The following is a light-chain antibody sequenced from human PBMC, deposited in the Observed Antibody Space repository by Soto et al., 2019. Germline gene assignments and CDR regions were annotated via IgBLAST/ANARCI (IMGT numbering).Light chain of an antibody. Sequence: QSVLTQPPSASGSPGQSVTITCTGTSSDVGGYDYVSWYQHHPGKAPKLMIYEVTKRPSGVPDRFSGSESGNTASLTVSGLQAEDEADYYCSSYAGSNTYVFGTGTKVTVL. CDR2: EVT. J-gene: IGLJ1*01. CDR1: SSDVGGYDY. V-gene: IGLV2-8*01. CDR3: SSYAGSNTYV.